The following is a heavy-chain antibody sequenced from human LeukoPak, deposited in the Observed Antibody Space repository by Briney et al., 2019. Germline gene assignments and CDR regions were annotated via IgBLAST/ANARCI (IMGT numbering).Heavy chain of an antibody. Sequence: SETLSLTCTVSGYSTSSGYYWGWIRQPPGKGLEWIGSIYHSGSTYYNPSLKSRVTISVDTSKNQFSLKLSSVTAADTAVYYCARGLTVTGYYYYYMDVWGKGTTVTVSS. D-gene: IGHD4-17*01. CDR3: ARGLTVTGYYYYYMDV. CDR1: GYSTSSGYY. CDR2: IYHSGST. J-gene: IGHJ6*03. V-gene: IGHV4-38-2*02.